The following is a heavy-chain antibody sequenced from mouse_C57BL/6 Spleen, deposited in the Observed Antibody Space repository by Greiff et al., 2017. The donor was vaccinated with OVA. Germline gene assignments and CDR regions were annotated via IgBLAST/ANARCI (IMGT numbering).Heavy chain of an antibody. V-gene: IGHV7-3*01. CDR2: IRNKANGYTT. J-gene: IGHJ2*01. Sequence: EVQGVESGGGLVQPGGSLSLSCAASGFTFTDYYMSWVRQPPGKALEWLGFIRNKANGYTTEYSASVKGRFTISRDNRQSILYLHIPALRASAISTYSCPIFCLLPFDYWGQGTTLTVSS. CDR3: PIFCLLPFDY. CDR1: GFTFTDYY.